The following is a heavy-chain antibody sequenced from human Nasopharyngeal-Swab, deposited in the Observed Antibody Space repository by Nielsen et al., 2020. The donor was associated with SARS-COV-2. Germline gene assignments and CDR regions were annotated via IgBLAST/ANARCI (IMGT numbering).Heavy chain of an antibody. CDR2: IYHSGST. CDR3: ARGKILRYFDWLLYPFDY. Sequence: WIRQPPGKGLEWIGEIYHSGSTNYSPSLKSRVTISVDKSKNQFSLKLSSVTAADTAVYYCARGKILRYFDWLLYPFDYWGQGTLVTVSS. D-gene: IGHD3-9*01. J-gene: IGHJ4*02. V-gene: IGHV4-4*02.